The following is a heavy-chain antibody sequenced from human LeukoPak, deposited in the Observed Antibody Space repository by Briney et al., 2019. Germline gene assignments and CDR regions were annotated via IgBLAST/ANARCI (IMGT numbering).Heavy chain of an antibody. J-gene: IGHJ4*02. V-gene: IGHV1-18*01. Sequence: ASVKVSCKASGYTFTSYGISWVRQAPGQGLEWMGWISAYNGNTNYAQKLQGRVTMTTDTSTSTAYMELRSLRSDDTAVYYCARDPGGILRLLEWPRYFDYWGQGTLVTVSS. CDR2: ISAYNGNT. CDR3: ARDPGGILRLLEWPRYFDY. D-gene: IGHD3-3*01. CDR1: GYTFTSYG.